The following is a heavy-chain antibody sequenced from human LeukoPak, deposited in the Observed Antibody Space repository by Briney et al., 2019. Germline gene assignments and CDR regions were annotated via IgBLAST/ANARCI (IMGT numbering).Heavy chain of an antibody. Sequence: PSETLSLTCTVSGGSISIISSSTYYWGWIRQAPGKGLEWIGSLYYGENSHYNPSLKSRATLSVDTSNNQFSLKLTSVTAADAVVYFCARQLPTAAADTRGYFDCWGQGTVVTVSS. CDR2: LYYGENS. V-gene: IGHV4-39*01. CDR3: ARQLPTAAADTRGYFDC. D-gene: IGHD6-25*01. J-gene: IGHJ4*02. CDR1: GGSISIISSSTYY.